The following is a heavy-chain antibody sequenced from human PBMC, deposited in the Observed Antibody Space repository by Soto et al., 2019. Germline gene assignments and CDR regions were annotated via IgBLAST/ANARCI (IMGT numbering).Heavy chain of an antibody. J-gene: IGHJ6*02. CDR2: INPGNGDT. CDR1: GYSFTKYG. CDR3: ARTDCSSTSCYNYYYYCMDV. Sequence: QVQLVQSGTEVKKPGASVKVSCKTSGYSFTKYGLHWVRQAPGQRLEWMGWINPGNGDTKYSQKFQGRVTITRDTSATTAYMELSSLRSEDSAVFYCARTDCSSTSCYNYYYYCMDVWGQGTTVTVSS. D-gene: IGHD2-2*01. V-gene: IGHV1-3*01.